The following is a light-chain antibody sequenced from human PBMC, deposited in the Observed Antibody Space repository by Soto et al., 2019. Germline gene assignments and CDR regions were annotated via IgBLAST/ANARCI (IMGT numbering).Light chain of an antibody. CDR2: DAS. V-gene: IGKV1-33*01. CDR3: QQYESLPLT. Sequence: IQMTQSPSSVSASVGDRVTITCQASQDINKNLIWYQQKPGKAPKLLIYDASDLETGVPSRFSGSGSGTGFTFTISSLQPEDFATYYCQQYESLPLTFGQGTRLENK. J-gene: IGKJ5*01. CDR1: QDINKN.